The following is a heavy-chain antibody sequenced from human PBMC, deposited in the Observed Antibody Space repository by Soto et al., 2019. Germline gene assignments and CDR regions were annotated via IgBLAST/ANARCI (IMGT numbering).Heavy chain of an antibody. J-gene: IGHJ2*01. Sequence: SETLSLTCAVSGGSISSGGYYLVWIRQPPGKGLEWIGSIYYPAPTYYSQSLKSRITISVDTSKNQFSLKVNSVTAADTAVYYCVGGSGFSYFDLWGRGTLVTVSS. CDR1: GGSISSGGYY. CDR3: VGGSGFSYFDL. CDR2: IYYPAPT. D-gene: IGHD3-22*01. V-gene: IGHV4-39*01.